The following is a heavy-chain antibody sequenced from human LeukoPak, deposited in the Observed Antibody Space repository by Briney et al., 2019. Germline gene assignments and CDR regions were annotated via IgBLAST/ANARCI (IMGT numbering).Heavy chain of an antibody. J-gene: IGHJ5*02. V-gene: IGHV3-53*04. CDR2: IYSGGST. CDR3: ARDPQGRLIAVAASFDP. D-gene: IGHD6-19*01. CDR1: GFTVSSNY. Sequence: GGSLRLSCAASGFTVSSNYMSWVRQAPGKGLEWVSVIYSGGSTYYADSVKGRFTISRHNSKNTLYLQMNSLRAEDTAAYYCARDPQGRLIAVAASFDPWGQGTLVTVSS.